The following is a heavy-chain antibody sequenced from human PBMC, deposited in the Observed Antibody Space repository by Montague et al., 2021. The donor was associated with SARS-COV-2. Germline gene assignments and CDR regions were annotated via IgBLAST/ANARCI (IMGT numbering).Heavy chain of an antibody. D-gene: IGHD3-22*01. CDR3: AREGYYYEGYFDN. CDR2: INPDGSER. Sequence: SLRLSCATSEFTFSSHWMSWVRQAPGKGLVWVANINPDGSERYYVDSVKGRFTISRDNAQNSLYLQMNSLRAEDTAVYYCAREGYYYEGYFDNWGQGTLVTVSS. V-gene: IGHV3-7*01. CDR1: EFTFSSHW. J-gene: IGHJ4*02.